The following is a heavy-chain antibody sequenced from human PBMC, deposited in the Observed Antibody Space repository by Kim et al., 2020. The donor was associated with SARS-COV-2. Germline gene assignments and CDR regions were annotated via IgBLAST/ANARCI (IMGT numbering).Heavy chain of an antibody. D-gene: IGHD3-9*01. Sequence: GGSLRLSCAASGFTFSSYAMHWVRQAPGKGLEWVAVISYDGSNKYYADSVKGRFTISRDNSKNTLYLQMNSLRAEDTAVYYCARGVDYDILTGYYTLFDYWGQGTLVTVSS. J-gene: IGHJ4*02. V-gene: IGHV3-30-3*01. CDR3: ARGVDYDILTGYYTLFDY. CDR2: ISYDGSNK. CDR1: GFTFSSYA.